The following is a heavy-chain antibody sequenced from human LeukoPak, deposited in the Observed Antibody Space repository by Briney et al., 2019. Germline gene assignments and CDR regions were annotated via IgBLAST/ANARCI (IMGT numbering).Heavy chain of an antibody. Sequence: KTSETLSLTCTVSGGSITSYYWGWIRQPPGKGQEWIGYISYSGGTNYNPSLKSRVTISSDTPKNQLSLELRSVTAADTAVYYCARNDDLSGYFYYFDYWGQGVLVTVSS. CDR1: GGSITSYY. CDR2: ISYSGGT. D-gene: IGHD3-9*01. J-gene: IGHJ4*02. CDR3: ARNDDLSGYFYYFDY. V-gene: IGHV4-59*01.